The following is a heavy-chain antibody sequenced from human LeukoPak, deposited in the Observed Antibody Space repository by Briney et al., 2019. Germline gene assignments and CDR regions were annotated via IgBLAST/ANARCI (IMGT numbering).Heavy chain of an antibody. V-gene: IGHV3-33*01. CDR1: GFTFSSYG. J-gene: IGHJ3*02. D-gene: IGHD2-2*01. CDR2: IWYDGSNK. Sequence: GGSLRLSCAASGFTFSSYGMHWVRQAPGKGLEWVAVIWYDGSNKYYADSVKGRFTISRDNSKNTLYLQMNSLRAEDTAVYYCVRDGGEVYQPNAFDIWGQGTMVTVSS. CDR3: VRDGGEVYQPNAFDI.